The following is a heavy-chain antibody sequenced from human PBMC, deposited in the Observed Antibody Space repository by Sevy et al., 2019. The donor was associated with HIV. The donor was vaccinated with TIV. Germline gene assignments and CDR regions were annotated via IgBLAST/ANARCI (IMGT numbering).Heavy chain of an antibody. J-gene: IGHJ4*02. CDR2: LKSKADGGTV. CDR3: TRWKGLQSIFDY. D-gene: IGHD1-1*01. CDR1: GFTFGDYA. V-gene: IGHV3-49*04. Sequence: GGSLRLSCTTSGFTFGDYAMNWVRQAPGKGLEWVAFLKSKADGGTVDHARYVKGRFTISRDDSKSIAYLQMNDLTTEDTGVYYCTRWKGLQSIFDYWGQGALVTVSS.